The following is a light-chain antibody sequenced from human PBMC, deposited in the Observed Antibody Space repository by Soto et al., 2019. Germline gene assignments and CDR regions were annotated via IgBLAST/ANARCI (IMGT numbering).Light chain of an antibody. CDR2: DVS. V-gene: IGLV2-14*03. CDR3: SSYTTRSTYV. J-gene: IGLJ1*01. CDR1: SRDIGFYNY. Sequence: QSVLTEPASVSGSPGQSPTISCNGTSRDIGFYNYVPWYQQYPGNAPKLIIFDVSNRPSGVSGRFSGSKSGNTASLTISGLLPEDGADYYCSSYTTRSTYVFGSGTKVTVL.